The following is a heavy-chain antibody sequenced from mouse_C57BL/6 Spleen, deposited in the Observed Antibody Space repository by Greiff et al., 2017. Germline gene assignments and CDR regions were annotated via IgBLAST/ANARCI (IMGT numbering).Heavy chain of an antibody. CDR2: ISSGSSTI. Sequence: EVHLVESGGGLVKPGGSLKLSCAASGFTFSDYGMHWVRQAPEKGLEWVAYISSGSSTIYYADTVKGRCTITRDNANNTLFLQMTSLRSEDTAMYCCAREGTTVVAPLGYWGQGTTLTVSS. CDR3: AREGTTVVAPLGY. D-gene: IGHD1-1*01. CDR1: GFTFSDYG. J-gene: IGHJ2*01. V-gene: IGHV5-17*01.